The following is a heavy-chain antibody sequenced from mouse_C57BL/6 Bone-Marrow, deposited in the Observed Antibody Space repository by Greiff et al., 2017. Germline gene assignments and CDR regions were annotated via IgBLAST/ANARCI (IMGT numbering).Heavy chain of an antibody. D-gene: IGHD2-3*01. J-gene: IGHJ2*01. CDR1: VYIFTSYW. V-gene: IGHV1S132*01. CDR3: ARSSYDSYSFDY. CDR2: IYPGTGST. Sequence: QVQLKESGAALVSPGASVKLSFKTSVYIFTSYWLHWLKQRSGQGLEWLAMIYPGTGSTYYNEKFKGKATLTADKSSSTAYMQLSSLKSEDSAVYVCARSSYDSYSFDYWGQGTTLTVSS.